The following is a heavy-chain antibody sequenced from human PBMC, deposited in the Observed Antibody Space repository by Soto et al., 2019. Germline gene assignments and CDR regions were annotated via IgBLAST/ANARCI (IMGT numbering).Heavy chain of an antibody. D-gene: IGHD2-15*01. V-gene: IGHV4-59*08. CDR1: GGSISSYY. CDR2: IYYSGST. CDR3: ARRYGGTFDY. Sequence: QVQLQESGPGLVKPSETLSLTCTVSGGSISSYYWSWIRQPPGKGLEWIGYIYYSGSTNYNPSLKSRVTISVDTSNNQFYLKLSSVTAADTVVYYCARRYGGTFDYWGQGTLVTVSS. J-gene: IGHJ4*02.